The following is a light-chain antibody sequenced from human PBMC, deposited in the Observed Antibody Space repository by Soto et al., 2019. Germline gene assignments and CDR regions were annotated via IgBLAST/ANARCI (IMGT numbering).Light chain of an antibody. CDR3: SLYTSENTYV. CDR1: STDFVSYNR. CDR2: EVR. J-gene: IGLJ1*01. V-gene: IGLV2-18*01. Sequence: QSALTQPPSVSGSPGQSVTISCTGPSTDFVSYNRVSWYHQPPGTAPKLMIYEVRKRPSGVPDRFSGSKSGNTASLTISGLQAADEADYYCSLYTSENTYVFGTGTKLTVL.